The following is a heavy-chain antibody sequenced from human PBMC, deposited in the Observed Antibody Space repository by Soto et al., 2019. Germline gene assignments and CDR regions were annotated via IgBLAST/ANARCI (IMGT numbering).Heavy chain of an antibody. CDR1: GYTFTSYY. D-gene: IGHD3-10*01. Sequence: ASVKVSCKASGYTFTSYYMHWVRQAPGQGLEWMGIINPSGGSTSYAQKFQGRVTMTRDTSTSTVCMELSSLRSEDTAVYYCAREDGSGSYYKYYYYGMDVWGQGTTVTVSS. CDR3: AREDGSGSYYKYYYYGMDV. CDR2: INPSGGST. J-gene: IGHJ6*02. V-gene: IGHV1-46*01.